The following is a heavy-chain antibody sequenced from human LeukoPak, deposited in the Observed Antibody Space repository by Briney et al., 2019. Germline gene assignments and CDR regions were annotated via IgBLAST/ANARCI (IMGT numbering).Heavy chain of an antibody. Sequence: GGSLRLSCAASGFTFSSYAMGWVRQAPGKGLEWVSAISGSGGSTYYADSVKGRFTISRDNSKNTLYLQMNSLRAEDTAVYYCAKGDSSGYFYSKAPDYFDYWGQGTLVTVSS. CDR3: AKGDSSGYFYSKAPDYFDY. CDR1: GFTFSSYA. J-gene: IGHJ4*02. CDR2: ISGSGGST. V-gene: IGHV3-23*01. D-gene: IGHD3-22*01.